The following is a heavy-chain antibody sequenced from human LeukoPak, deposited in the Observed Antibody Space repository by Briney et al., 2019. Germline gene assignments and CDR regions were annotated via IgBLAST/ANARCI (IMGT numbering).Heavy chain of an antibody. V-gene: IGHV1-69*01. D-gene: IGHD5-12*01. CDR3: AREGWNMVATAHFDY. Sequence: SVKVSCKASGGTFSSYAISWVRQAPGQGLEWMGGIIPIFGTANYAQKFQGRVTITADESTSTAYMELSSLRSEDTAVYYCAREGWNMVATAHFDYWGQGTLVTVSS. J-gene: IGHJ4*02. CDR2: IIPIFGTA. CDR1: GGTFSSYA.